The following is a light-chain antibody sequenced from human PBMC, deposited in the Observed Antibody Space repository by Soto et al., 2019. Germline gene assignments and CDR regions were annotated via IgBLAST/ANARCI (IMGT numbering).Light chain of an antibody. Sequence: QSALTQPPSASASPGQSVTISCTETSSDVGAYNYVSWYQQHPGKAPKLMIYEFSKRPSGVPDRFSGFKSGNMASLTVSGLQAEDEADYYCSSYAGSDVIFGGGTKVTVL. CDR3: SSYAGSDVI. J-gene: IGLJ2*01. V-gene: IGLV2-8*01. CDR2: EFS. CDR1: SSDVGAYNY.